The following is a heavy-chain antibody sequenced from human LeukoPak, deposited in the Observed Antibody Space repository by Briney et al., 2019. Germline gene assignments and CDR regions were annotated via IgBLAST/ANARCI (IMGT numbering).Heavy chain of an antibody. Sequence: GGSLRLSCAASGFTFSTFGMHWVRQAPGKGLEWVAFIRYDGSPTYYADSVKGRFTISRDNSKSTLYLQMNSLRAEDTAMYYCAKDWGMHPYFDYWGQGTLVTVSS. CDR1: GFTFSTFG. D-gene: IGHD3-16*01. CDR3: AKDWGMHPYFDY. J-gene: IGHJ4*02. CDR2: IRYDGSPT. V-gene: IGHV3-30*02.